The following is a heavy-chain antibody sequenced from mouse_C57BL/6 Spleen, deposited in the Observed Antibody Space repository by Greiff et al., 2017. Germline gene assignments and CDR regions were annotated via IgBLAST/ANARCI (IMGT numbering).Heavy chain of an antibody. Sequence: QVQLQQPGAELVRPGSSVKLSCKASGYTFTSYWMHWVKQRPIQGLEWIGNIDPSDSETHYNQKFKDKATLTVDKSSSTAYMQLSSLTSEDSAVYYCARSGPYYYAMDYWGQGTSVTVSS. D-gene: IGHD3-2*02. CDR2: IDPSDSET. V-gene: IGHV1-52*01. J-gene: IGHJ4*01. CDR3: ARSGPYYYAMDY. CDR1: GYTFTSYW.